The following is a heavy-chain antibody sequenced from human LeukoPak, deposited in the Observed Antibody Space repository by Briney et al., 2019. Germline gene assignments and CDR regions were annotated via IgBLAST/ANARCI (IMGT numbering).Heavy chain of an antibody. CDR1: GFTFSSYW. CDR3: TRDTGCSGGTCYSFYDY. D-gene: IGHD2-15*01. J-gene: IGHJ4*02. CDR2: IKQDGSEK. V-gene: IGHV3-7*01. Sequence: GGSLRLSCAASGFTFSSYWMTWVRQAPGKGLEWVANIKQDGSEKYYVDSAKGRFTISRDNAKNSLYLQMNSLRAEDTAVYRRTRDTGCSGGTCYSFYDYWGQGTLVTVSS.